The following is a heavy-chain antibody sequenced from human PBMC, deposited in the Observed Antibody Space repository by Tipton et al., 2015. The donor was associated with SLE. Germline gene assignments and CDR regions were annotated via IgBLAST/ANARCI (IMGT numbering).Heavy chain of an antibody. V-gene: IGHV4-39*07. Sequence: LRLSCTVSGDSIRSSGYFWGWIRQPPGKGLEWIGSIFHIGNTYYNPSLKSRVTISVDRSKNQFSLKLNSVTAADTAAYYCARDYKVTNPDQENFQYWGQGTLITVSS. D-gene: IGHD4-17*01. CDR2: IFHIGNT. J-gene: IGHJ1*01. CDR1: GDSIRSSGYF. CDR3: ARDYKVTNPDQENFQY.